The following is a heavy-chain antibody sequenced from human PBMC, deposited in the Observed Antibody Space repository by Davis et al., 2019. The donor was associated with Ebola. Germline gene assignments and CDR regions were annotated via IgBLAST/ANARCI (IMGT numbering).Heavy chain of an antibody. CDR2: ISSSSSYT. V-gene: IGHV3-11*06. D-gene: IGHD6-13*01. CDR1: GFTFSDYY. J-gene: IGHJ6*02. Sequence: GESLKISCVASGFTFSDYYMGWIRQAPGKGLEWVSYISSSSSYTNYADSVKGRFTISRDDAKNSLYLQMNSLRAEDTAVYYCAREAAARTALYFDGMDVWGQGTTVTVSS. CDR3: AREAAARTALYFDGMDV.